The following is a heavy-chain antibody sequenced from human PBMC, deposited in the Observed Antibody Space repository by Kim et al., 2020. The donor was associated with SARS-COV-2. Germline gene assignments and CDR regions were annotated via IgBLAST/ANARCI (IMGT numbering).Heavy chain of an antibody. J-gene: IGHJ6*02. D-gene: IGHD3-10*01. CDR2: ISYDGSNK. CDR1: GFTFSSYG. V-gene: IGHV3-30*18. Sequence: GGSLRLSCAASGFTFSSYGMHWVRQAPGKGLEWVAVISYDGSNKYYADSVKGRFTISRDNSKNTLYLQMNSLRAEDTAVYYCAKDQPLLWFGEPRGGMDVWGQGTTVTVSS. CDR3: AKDQPLLWFGEPRGGMDV.